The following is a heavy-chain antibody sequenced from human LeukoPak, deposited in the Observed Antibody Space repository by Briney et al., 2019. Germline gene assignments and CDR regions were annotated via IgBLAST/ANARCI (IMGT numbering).Heavy chain of an antibody. V-gene: IGHV4-34*01. CDR1: GGSFSGYY. D-gene: IGHD6-13*01. Sequence: SETLSLTCAVYGGSFSGYYWSWIRQPPGKGLEWIGEINHSGSTNYNPSLKSRVTISVDTSKNQFSLKLSSVTAADTAVYYCAREGTDRTSWYHWFDPWGQGTLVTVSS. CDR2: INHSGST. CDR3: AREGTDRTSWYHWFDP. J-gene: IGHJ5*02.